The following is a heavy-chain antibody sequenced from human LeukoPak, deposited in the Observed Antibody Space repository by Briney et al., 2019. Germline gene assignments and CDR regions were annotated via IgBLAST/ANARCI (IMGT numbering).Heavy chain of an antibody. Sequence: PSETLSLTCTVSGGSISSSSYYWGWIRQPPGKGLEWIGSIYYSGSTYYNPSLKSRVTISVDTSKNQFSLKLSSVTAADTAVHYCARLRSYYDFWSGYYILGDYYYGMDVWGQGTTVTVSS. CDR2: IYYSGST. CDR1: GGSISSSSYY. J-gene: IGHJ6*02. CDR3: ARLRSYYDFWSGYYILGDYYYGMDV. V-gene: IGHV4-39*01. D-gene: IGHD3-3*01.